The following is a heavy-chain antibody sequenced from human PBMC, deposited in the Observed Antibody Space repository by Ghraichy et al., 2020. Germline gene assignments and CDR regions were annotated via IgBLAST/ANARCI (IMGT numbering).Heavy chain of an antibody. J-gene: IGHJ4*02. V-gene: IGHV3-21*01. CDR1: GFTFSSYG. D-gene: IGHD5-24*01. CDR3: ARAAGEMSATRYFDY. CDR2: ISSSSSYI. Sequence: GGSLRLSCAAPGFTFSSYGMNWVRQAPGKGLEWVSSISSSSSYIFYADSVKGRFTISRDNAKDSLYLQMNSLRAEDTAVYYCARAAGEMSATRYFDYWGQGALVTVSS.